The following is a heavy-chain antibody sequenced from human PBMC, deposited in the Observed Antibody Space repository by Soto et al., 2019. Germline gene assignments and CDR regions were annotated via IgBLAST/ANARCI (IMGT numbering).Heavy chain of an antibody. D-gene: IGHD3-10*01. Sequence: SETLSLTCTVSGGSISSFYWSCIRQPPGRGLEWIGYIYDSGYTNYNPSLKIRVTMSVDTSKNQFSLHLTSVTAADTAVYYCARGGASSKWLDTWGQGTLVTVSS. CDR3: ARGGASSKWLDT. J-gene: IGHJ5*02. CDR2: IYDSGYT. CDR1: GGSISSFY. V-gene: IGHV4-59*01.